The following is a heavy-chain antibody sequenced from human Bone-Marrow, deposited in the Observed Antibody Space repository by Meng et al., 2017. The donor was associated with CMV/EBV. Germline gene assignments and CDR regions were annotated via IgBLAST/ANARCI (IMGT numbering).Heavy chain of an antibody. V-gene: IGHV3-23*01. CDR2: ISGSGGST. Sequence: GESLKISCAASGFTVSSNYMSWVRQAPGKGLKWVSAISGSGGSTYYADSVEGRFTISRDNSKNTLYLQMNSLRAEDTAVYYCAKDLIDSSSVRIFDYWGQGTLVTVSS. CDR3: AKDLIDSSSVRIFDY. CDR1: GFTVSSNY. D-gene: IGHD6-6*01. J-gene: IGHJ4*02.